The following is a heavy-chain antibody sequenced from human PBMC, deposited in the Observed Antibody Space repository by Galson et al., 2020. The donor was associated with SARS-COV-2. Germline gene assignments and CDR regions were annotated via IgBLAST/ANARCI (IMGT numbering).Heavy chain of an antibody. J-gene: IGHJ4*02. CDR3: STVLAS. V-gene: IGHV3-74*01. Sequence: GEYLKISCAASGFTFSTYWMHWDRQAPGKGLVWVARINGDGSATKYADSVKGRFIISRDNANNTLYLQMDSLRAEDTAVYYCSTVLASWGQGTLGTVSA. CDR2: INGDGSAT. CDR1: GFTFSTYW.